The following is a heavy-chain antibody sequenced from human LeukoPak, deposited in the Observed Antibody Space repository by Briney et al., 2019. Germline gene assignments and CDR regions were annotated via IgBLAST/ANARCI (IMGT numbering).Heavy chain of an antibody. Sequence: GESLRISCQGSGYSFTSYWISWVRQMPGKGLEWMGRIDPSDSYTNYSPSFQGHVTISADKSISTAYLQWSSLKASDTAMYYCARIRMRTAYYYDSSRDYWGQGTLVTVSS. D-gene: IGHD3-22*01. CDR2: IDPSDSYT. V-gene: IGHV5-10-1*01. CDR3: ARIRMRTAYYYDSSRDY. J-gene: IGHJ4*02. CDR1: GYSFTSYW.